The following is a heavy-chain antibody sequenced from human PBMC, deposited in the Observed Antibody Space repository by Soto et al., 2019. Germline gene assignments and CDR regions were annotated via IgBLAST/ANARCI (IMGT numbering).Heavy chain of an antibody. CDR3: AASIFYYGMDV. CDR1: GYTFTNYW. V-gene: IGHV5-51*01. CDR2: IYPGDSDT. Sequence: PGEFLKISCKGSGYTFTNYWIGWVRQMPGKGLEWMGIIYPGDSDTKYNPSFQGQVTISADKSITTTYLRWTSLKASDTAIYYCAASIFYYGMDVWGQGTTVTVS. J-gene: IGHJ6*02.